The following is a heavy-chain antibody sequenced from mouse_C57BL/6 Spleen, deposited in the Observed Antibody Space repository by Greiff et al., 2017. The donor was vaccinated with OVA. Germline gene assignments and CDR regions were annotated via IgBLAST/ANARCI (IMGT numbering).Heavy chain of an antibody. V-gene: IGHV1-64*01. CDR1: GYTFTSYW. CDR3: ARRGYYYGSSDY. CDR2: IHPNSGST. J-gene: IGHJ2*01. D-gene: IGHD1-1*01. Sequence: QVQLQQPGAELVKPGASVKLSCKASGYTFTSYWMHWVKQRPGQGLEWIGMIHPNSGSTNYNEKFKSKATLTVDKSSSTAYMQLGSLTSEDSAVYYCARRGYYYGSSDYWGQGTTLTVSS.